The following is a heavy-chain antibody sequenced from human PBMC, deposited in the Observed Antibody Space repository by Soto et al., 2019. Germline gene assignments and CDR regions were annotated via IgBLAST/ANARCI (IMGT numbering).Heavy chain of an antibody. CDR3: AHTYVDIAATIPYSFAY. D-gene: IGHD5-12*01. J-gene: IGHJ4*02. CDR1: GFSLSTSGVG. V-gene: IGHV2-5*01. CDR2: IYWNDDK. Sequence: HITLKESGPTLVKPTQTLTLTCTFSGFSLSTSGVGVGWIRQPPGKALEWLALIYWNDDKRYSPSLKSRLTLTKETPKNQLVLTRTNNDTADIATYYSAHTYVDIAATIPYSFAYWCQGTLETVSS.